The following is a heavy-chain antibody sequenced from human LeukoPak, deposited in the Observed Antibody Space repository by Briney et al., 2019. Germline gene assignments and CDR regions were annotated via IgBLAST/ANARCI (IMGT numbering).Heavy chain of an antibody. J-gene: IGHJ4*02. Sequence: SGGSLRLSCAASGFTFSSYRMSWVRQAPGKGLEWVSSISSSSSYIYYADSVMGRFTISRDNAKNSLYLQMNSLRAEDTAVYYCARVVDTAMVTLDSWGQGTLVTVSS. CDR3: ARVVDTAMVTLDS. V-gene: IGHV3-21*01. CDR1: GFTFSSYR. D-gene: IGHD5-18*01. CDR2: ISSSSSYI.